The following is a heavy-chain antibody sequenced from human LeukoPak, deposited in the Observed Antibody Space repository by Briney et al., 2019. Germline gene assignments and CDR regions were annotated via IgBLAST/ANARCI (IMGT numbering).Heavy chain of an antibody. D-gene: IGHD1-14*01. CDR2: IRYDGSTR. CDR1: GFTFSDLG. V-gene: IGHV3-30*02. Sequence: QPGGSLRLSCAASGFTFSDLGMHWVRQAPGKGLEWVAFIRYDGSTRSYADSVKGRFTISRDNSKNTLYLQMSRLRVDDTALYYRAAVDNRVGFDCWGQGTLVTVSS. CDR3: AAVDNRVGFDC. J-gene: IGHJ4*02.